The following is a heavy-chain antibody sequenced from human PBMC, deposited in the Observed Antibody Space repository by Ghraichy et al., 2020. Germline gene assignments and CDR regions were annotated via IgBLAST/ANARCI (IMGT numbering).Heavy chain of an antibody. D-gene: IGHD3-22*01. V-gene: IGHV3-9*01. CDR1: GFTFDDYA. CDR2: ISWNSGII. J-gene: IGHJ4*02. CDR3: AKDINYDSSGYFGY. Sequence: GGSLRLSCAASGFTFDDYAMYWVRQAPGKGLEWVSGISWNSGIIGYADSVKGRFTISRDNAKNSLYLQMNSLRAEDTALYYCAKDINYDSSGYFGYWGQGTLVTVSS.